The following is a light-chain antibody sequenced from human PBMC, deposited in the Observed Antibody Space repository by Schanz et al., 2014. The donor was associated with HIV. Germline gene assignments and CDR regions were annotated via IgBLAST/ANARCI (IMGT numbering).Light chain of an antibody. V-gene: IGKV1-5*03. CDR2: RAS. Sequence: QMTQSPSTLSASVGDRVTITCRASQNIGNWVAWYQQKPGKAPNLLIYRASTLKTGVPSRFSGSASGTEFALTISSLQPDDFATYYCQQYGTISWTFGQGTTVEAK. J-gene: IGKJ1*01. CDR1: QNIGNW. CDR3: QQYGTISWT.